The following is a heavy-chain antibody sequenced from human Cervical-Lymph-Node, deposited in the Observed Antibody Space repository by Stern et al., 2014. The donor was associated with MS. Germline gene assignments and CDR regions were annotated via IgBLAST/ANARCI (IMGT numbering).Heavy chain of an antibody. J-gene: IGHJ6*02. CDR3: ATDRDDFRSGYSAPTKGYGLDV. CDR1: GYTLTELS. Sequence: LVQSGAEVKKPGASVKVSCKVSGYTLTELSMHWVRQAPGKGLEWMGGFDPEDGETIYAQKFQGRVTMTEDTSTDTAYMELSSLRSEDTAVYYCATDRDDFRSGYSAPTKGYGLDVWGQGTTVTVTS. D-gene: IGHD3-3*01. CDR2: FDPEDGET. V-gene: IGHV1-24*01.